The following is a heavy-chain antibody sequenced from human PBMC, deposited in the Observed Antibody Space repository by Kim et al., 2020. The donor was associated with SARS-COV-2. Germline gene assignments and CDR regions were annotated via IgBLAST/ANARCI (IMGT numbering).Heavy chain of an antibody. D-gene: IGHD5-12*01. CDR3: AREGLRSFDY. Sequence: GGSLRLSCAASGFTFSSYAMHWVRQAPGKGLEWVAVISYDGSNKYYVDSVKGRFTISRDNSKNTLYLQMNSLRAEDTAVYYCAREGLRSFDYWGQGTLVT. V-gene: IGHV3-30*04. J-gene: IGHJ4*02. CDR2: ISYDGSNK. CDR1: GFTFSSYA.